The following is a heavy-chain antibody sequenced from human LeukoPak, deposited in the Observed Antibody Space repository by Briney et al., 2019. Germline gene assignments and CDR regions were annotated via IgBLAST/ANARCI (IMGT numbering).Heavy chain of an antibody. CDR2: IYTSGST. D-gene: IGHD6-13*01. J-gene: IGHJ4*02. CDR1: GGSNISYY. CDR3: ARAIAPAGLYYFDY. Sequence: PSETLSLTCTVSGGSNISYYWSWIRQPAGKGLEWIGRIYTSGSTNYNPSLKSRVTISVDKSKNQFSLKLSSVTAADTGVYYCARAIAPAGLYYFDYWGQGTLVTVSS. V-gene: IGHV4-4*07.